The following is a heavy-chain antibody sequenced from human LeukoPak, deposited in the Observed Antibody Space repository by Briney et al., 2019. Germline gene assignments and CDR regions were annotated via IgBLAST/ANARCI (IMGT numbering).Heavy chain of an antibody. CDR2: IYYSGST. D-gene: IGHD1-26*01. V-gene: IGHV4-34*01. CDR3: ARDLILGPTYFDY. Sequence: SETLSLTCAVYGGSFSGYYWSWIRQPPGKGLEWIGSIYYSGSTYYNPSLKSRVTISEDTSKNHFSLKLSSVTAADTAVYYCARDLILGPTYFDYWGQGTLVTVSS. CDR1: GGSFSGYY. J-gene: IGHJ4*02.